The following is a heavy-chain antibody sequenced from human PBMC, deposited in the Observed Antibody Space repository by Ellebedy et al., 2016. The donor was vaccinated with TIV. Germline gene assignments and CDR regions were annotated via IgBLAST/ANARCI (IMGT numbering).Heavy chain of an antibody. CDR2: ISSNGGST. CDR3: ARGGDPGYFYGMDV. J-gene: IGHJ6*02. V-gene: IGHV3-64*01. D-gene: IGHD4-17*01. Sequence: GGSLRLSCAASGFTFSTYTMHWVRQAPGKGLEYVSAISSNGGSTYYANSVKGRFIISRDNAKNSLYLQMNSLRTGDTAVYYCARGGDPGYFYGMDVWGQGTTVIVSS. CDR1: GFTFSTYT.